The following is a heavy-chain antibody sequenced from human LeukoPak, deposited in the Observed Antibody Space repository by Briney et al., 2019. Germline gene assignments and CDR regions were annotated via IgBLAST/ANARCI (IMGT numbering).Heavy chain of an antibody. CDR1: GDSISSGDYY. D-gene: IGHD3-22*01. J-gene: IGHJ3*02. CDR3: ARGPYSYDSSGAFDI. CDR2: ISCSGST. V-gene: IGHV4-61*02. Sequence: SETLSLTCTVSGDSISSGDYYWSWIRQPAGKGLEWIGRISCSGSTNYNPSLKSRVTISVDTSKNQFSLKLSSVTAANTAVYFCARGPYSYDSSGAFDIWGQGTMVTVSS.